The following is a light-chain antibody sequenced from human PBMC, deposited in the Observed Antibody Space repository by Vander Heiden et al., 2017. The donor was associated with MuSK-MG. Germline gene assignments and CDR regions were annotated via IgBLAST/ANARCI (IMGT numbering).Light chain of an antibody. Sequence: EIVLTQSPGTLSLSPGERATLSCRASQSVSSSYLVWYQQKPGQAPRLLMVGASSRATGIPDRFSGSGSGTEFTLTISRLEPEDFAVYYCHQYGSSYTFGQGTKLEIK. CDR1: QSVSSSY. CDR3: HQYGSSYT. CDR2: GAS. J-gene: IGKJ2*01. V-gene: IGKV3-20*01.